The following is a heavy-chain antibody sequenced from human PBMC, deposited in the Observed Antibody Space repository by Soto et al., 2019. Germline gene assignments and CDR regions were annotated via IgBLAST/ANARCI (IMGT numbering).Heavy chain of an antibody. Sequence: ASVKVSCKASGYTFIYRYLHWVRQAPGQALEWMGWITPFNGNTNYAQKFQDRVTITRDRSMSTAYMELSSLRSEDTAMYYCARSQLASINDAFDIWGQGTMVTVSS. V-gene: IGHV1-45*02. D-gene: IGHD6-6*01. CDR1: GYTFIYRY. CDR3: ARSQLASINDAFDI. CDR2: ITPFNGNT. J-gene: IGHJ3*02.